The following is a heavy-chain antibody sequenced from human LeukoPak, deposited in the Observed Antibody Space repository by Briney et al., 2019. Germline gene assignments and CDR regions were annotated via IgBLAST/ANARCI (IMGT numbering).Heavy chain of an antibody. CDR1: GFTFSSYW. Sequence: GGSLRLSCAASGFTFSSYWLSWVRQAPGKGLEWAASIEQDGSQKYYVDSVRGQFTISRDNAKNSVYLQTNSLRVEDTAVYYCARNSGSNPFDYWGQGTLVTVSS. CDR2: IEQDGSQK. V-gene: IGHV3-7*01. J-gene: IGHJ4*02. CDR3: ARNSGSNPFDY. D-gene: IGHD1-26*01.